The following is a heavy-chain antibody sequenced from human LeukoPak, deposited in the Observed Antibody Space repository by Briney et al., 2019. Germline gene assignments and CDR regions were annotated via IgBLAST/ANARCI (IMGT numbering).Heavy chain of an antibody. CDR1: GYTFTSYY. CDR2: INPSGGST. CDR3: ARDIWGGSHARSPLGYYYYYMDV. J-gene: IGHJ6*03. V-gene: IGHV1-46*01. Sequence: ASVKVSCKASGYTFTSYYMHWVRQAPGQGLEWMGIINPSGGSTSYAQKFQGRVTMTRDTSTSTVYMELSSLRSEDTAVYYCARDIWGGSHARSPLGYYYYYMDVWGKGTTVTVSS. D-gene: IGHD2-15*01.